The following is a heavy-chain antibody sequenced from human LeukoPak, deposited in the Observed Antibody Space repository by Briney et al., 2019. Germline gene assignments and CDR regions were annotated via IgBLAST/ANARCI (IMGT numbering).Heavy chain of an antibody. CDR2: FIPILGTP. CDR3: ARGLYCRRSTSCSDYGMDV. D-gene: IGHD2-15*01. CDR1: GGIFRSYG. V-gene: IGHV1-69*01. Sequence: SVKVSCKTSGGIFRSYGLNWVRQAPGQGLEWMGGFIPILGTPKYAQNLQGRVTITADESTSTGYMELSSLRYEDTAVYYCARGLYCRRSTSCSDYGMDVWGQGTTVTVSS. J-gene: IGHJ6*02.